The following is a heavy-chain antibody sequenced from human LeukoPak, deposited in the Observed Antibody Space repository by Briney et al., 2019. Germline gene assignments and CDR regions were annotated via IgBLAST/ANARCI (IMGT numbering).Heavy chain of an antibody. CDR1: DYSISSGYY. Sequence: PSETLSLTCAVSDYSISSGYYWGWIRQPPGKGLEWIGNIYHSGSTYYNPSLKSRVTISVDTSKNQFSLKLSSVTAADTAVYYCARGGSGSRSAYYFDYWGQGTPVTVSS. D-gene: IGHD3-10*01. J-gene: IGHJ4*02. CDR3: ARGGSGSRSAYYFDY. CDR2: IYHSGST. V-gene: IGHV4-38-2*01.